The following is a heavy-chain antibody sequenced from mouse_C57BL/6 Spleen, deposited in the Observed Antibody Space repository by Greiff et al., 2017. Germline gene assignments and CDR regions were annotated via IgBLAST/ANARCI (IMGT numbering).Heavy chain of an antibody. CDR2: ISSGSSTI. V-gene: IGHV5-17*01. CDR1: GFTFSDSG. J-gene: IGHJ2*01. Sequence: EVKLMESGGGLVKPGGSLKLSCAASGFTFSDSGMHWVRQAPEKGLEWVAYISSGSSTIYYADTVKGRFPISRDNAKNTLFLQMTSLRSEDTAMYYWARGLAYFDYWCQGTTLTVSS. CDR3: ARGLAYFDY.